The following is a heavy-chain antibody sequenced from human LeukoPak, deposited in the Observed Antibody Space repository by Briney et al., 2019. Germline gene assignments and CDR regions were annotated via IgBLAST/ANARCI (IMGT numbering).Heavy chain of an antibody. CDR1: GFTFSSYA. CDR3: AKSGEVLRTTYYGMDV. D-gene: IGHD2/OR15-2a*01. CDR2: ISGSTNTP. V-gene: IGHV3-23*01. Sequence: SGGSLRLSCAASGFTFSSYAMTWVRQAPGGGLEWISAISGSTNTPYYADSVKGRFTISRDNSKNTLYLQMISLRADDTAVYYCAKSGEVLRTTYYGMDVWGQGTTVTVSS. J-gene: IGHJ6*02.